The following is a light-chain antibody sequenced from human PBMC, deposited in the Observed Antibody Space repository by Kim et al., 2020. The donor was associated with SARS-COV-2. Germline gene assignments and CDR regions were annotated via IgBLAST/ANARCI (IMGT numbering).Light chain of an antibody. V-gene: IGLV1-47*01. CDR2: KDR. CDR1: SSNVGTNY. Sequence: GQRFTISCSGGSSNVGTNYVHWYQLLPGTAPKLLIYKDRQRPSGVPDRFSGSKSGTSASLAISGLQSEDEADYYCATWDDSLSGPVFCGGTQLTVL. J-gene: IGLJ3*02. CDR3: ATWDDSLSGPV.